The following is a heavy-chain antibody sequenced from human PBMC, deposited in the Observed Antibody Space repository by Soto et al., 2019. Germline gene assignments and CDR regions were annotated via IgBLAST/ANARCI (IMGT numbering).Heavy chain of an antibody. Sequence: QVQLVQSGAEVKKPGSSVKVSCKASGGTFSSYAISWVRQAPGQGLEWMGGIIPIFGTANYAQKFQGRVTITADEYTSTAYMELSSLRSEDTAVYYCARAFVIAPSREQTNYYYYGMDVWGQGTTVTVSS. CDR3: ARAFVIAPSREQTNYYYYGMDV. V-gene: IGHV1-69*01. J-gene: IGHJ6*02. CDR2: IIPIFGTA. D-gene: IGHD3-22*01. CDR1: GGTFSSYA.